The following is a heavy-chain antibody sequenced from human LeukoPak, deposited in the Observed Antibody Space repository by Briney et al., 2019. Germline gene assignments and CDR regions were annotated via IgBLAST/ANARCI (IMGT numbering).Heavy chain of an antibody. CDR1: GLTFTSFA. CDR3: AKGHSAHGTGFDY. D-gene: IGHD1-1*01. J-gene: IGHJ4*02. V-gene: IGHV3-23*01. CDR2: ISGSGDTT. Sequence: GGSLRLSCAASGLTFTSFAMSWVRQAPGKGLEWVSAISGSGDTTYYADSVKGRFTISRDNLVNTLYTQMNSLRVEDTAVYYCAKGHSAHGTGFDYWGQGTLVTVSS.